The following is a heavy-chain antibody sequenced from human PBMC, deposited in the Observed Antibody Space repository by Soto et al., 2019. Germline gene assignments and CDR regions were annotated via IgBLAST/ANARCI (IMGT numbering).Heavy chain of an antibody. CDR2: IYHSGST. CDR1: SGSISSSNW. J-gene: IGHJ6*03. Sequence: QVQLQESGPGLVKPSGTLSLTCAVSSGSISSSNWWSWVRQAPGKGLEWIGDIYHSGSTNYNPSLKSRLTISVDKSNYQFSLKLSSMTAADTAVYYCARVSVRFYYMDVWGNGTMVTVSS. D-gene: IGHD3-3*01. V-gene: IGHV4-4*02. CDR3: ARVSVRFYYMDV.